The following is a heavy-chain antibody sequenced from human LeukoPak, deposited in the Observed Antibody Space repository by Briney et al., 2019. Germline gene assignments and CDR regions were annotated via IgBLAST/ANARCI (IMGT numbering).Heavy chain of an antibody. CDR1: GFTFSNYW. Sequence: EGSLRLSCATSGFTFSNYWIHWVRQAPGKGLVWVSIISTDGSVKRYADSVQGRFTISRDNAENTLYLQMNSLRAEDTAVYYCARDTTRKMDFWGQGALVTVSS. V-gene: IGHV3-74*01. J-gene: IGHJ4*02. CDR2: ISTDGSVK. CDR3: ARDTTRKMDF. D-gene: IGHD1-14*01.